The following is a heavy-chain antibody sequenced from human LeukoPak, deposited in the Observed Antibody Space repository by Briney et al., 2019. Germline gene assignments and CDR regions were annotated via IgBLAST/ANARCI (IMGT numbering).Heavy chain of an antibody. CDR3: ARGSDFWSGYSFDN. CDR1: GGSISSYY. J-gene: IGHJ4*02. CDR2: IYYSGST. Sequence: SETLSLTCTVSGGSISSYYWSWIRQPPGKGLEWIGYIYYSGSTNYNPSLKSRVTISVDTSKNQFSLKLNSVTAADTAVYYCARGSDFWSGYSFDNWGQGTLVTVSS. D-gene: IGHD3-3*01. V-gene: IGHV4-59*01.